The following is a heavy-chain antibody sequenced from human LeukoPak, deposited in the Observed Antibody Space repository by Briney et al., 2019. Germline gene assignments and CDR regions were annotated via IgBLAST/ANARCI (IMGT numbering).Heavy chain of an antibody. CDR3: ARRHLVPRKFDP. CDR2: INHSGST. D-gene: IGHD2-2*01. CDR1: GGSFSGYY. J-gene: IGHJ5*02. V-gene: IGHV4-34*01. Sequence: SATLSLTCAVYGGSFSGYYWSWIRQPPGKGLEWIGEINHSGSTNYNPSLQSRVTISVDTAKNQFSLKLSSVTPADTAVYYCARRHLVPRKFDPWGQGTLVTVSS.